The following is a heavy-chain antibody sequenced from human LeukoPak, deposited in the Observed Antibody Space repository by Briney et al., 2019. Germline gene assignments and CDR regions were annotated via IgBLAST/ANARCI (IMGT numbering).Heavy chain of an antibody. Sequence: GGSLRLSCAASGFTFSSYGMHWVRQAPGKGLEWVSLIWFDGSNKFYGDSVKGRFTISRDNSKNTVYLQMDNLRAEDTAMYFCAKKGDYKNYDYWGQGALVIVSS. V-gene: IGHV3-33*06. J-gene: IGHJ4*02. D-gene: IGHD4-11*01. CDR2: IWFDGSNK. CDR3: AKKGDYKNYDY. CDR1: GFTFSSYG.